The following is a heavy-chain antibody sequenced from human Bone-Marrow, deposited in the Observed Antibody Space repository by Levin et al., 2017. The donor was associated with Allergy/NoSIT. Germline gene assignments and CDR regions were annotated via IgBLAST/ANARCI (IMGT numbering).Heavy chain of an antibody. CDR2: IKSKYDGETR. D-gene: IGHD6-19*01. CDR3: EGQWR. Sequence: GGSLRLSCVASGFTFSDAWMSWVRQTPGRGLEWVGRIKSKYDGETRDYAAPVKGRFTISRDDSKNMLYLQMDSLKDEDTGVYYCEGQWRWGQGTLVTVSS. CDR1: GFTFSDAW. V-gene: IGHV3-15*01. J-gene: IGHJ4*02.